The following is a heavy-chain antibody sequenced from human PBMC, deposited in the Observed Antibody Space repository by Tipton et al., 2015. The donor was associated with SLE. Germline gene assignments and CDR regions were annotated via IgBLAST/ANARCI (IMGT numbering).Heavy chain of an antibody. CDR1: GFDVTDHY. J-gene: IGHJ3*01. Sequence: SLRLSCAASGFDVTDHYMSWVRQAPGKGLEWVPVIYSGGKTNSADSVKGRFTISRDNSKNTLYLQMNSLSADNTAVYYCAKDSPPACLTILPCDAFHLWGQGTIITVSS. CDR2: IYSGGKT. D-gene: IGHD3-3*01. V-gene: IGHV3-66*01. CDR3: AKDSPPACLTILPCDAFHL.